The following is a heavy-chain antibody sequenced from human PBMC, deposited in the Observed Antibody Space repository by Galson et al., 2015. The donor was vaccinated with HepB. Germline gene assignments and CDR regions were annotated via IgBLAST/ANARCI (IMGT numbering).Heavy chain of an antibody. CDR1: GFTFNRYW. CDR2: IKQDGSEK. J-gene: IGHJ4*02. V-gene: IGHV3-7*03. Sequence: SLRLSCRASGFTFNRYWMIWVRQAPGKGLEWVANIKQDGSEKYYVDSVKGRFTISRDNAKNSLFLQMNSLRAEDTAVYYCAREGDSGSYATVRSDFDYWGQGTLVTVSS. CDR3: AREGDSGSYATVRSDFDY. D-gene: IGHD1-26*01.